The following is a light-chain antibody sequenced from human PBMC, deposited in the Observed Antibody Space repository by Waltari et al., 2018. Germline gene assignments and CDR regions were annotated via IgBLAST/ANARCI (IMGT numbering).Light chain of an antibody. CDR2: DVS. J-gene: IGLJ2*01. V-gene: IGLV2-14*03. Sequence: QSALTQPASVSGSPGQSITIPCTGTSSDVGGYNSVSWYQDHPSQAPKVTIYDVSERPSGISERFSGSKSGNTASLTISGLQAEDEADYYCSSQSSDNVVLFGGGTKLTVL. CDR3: SSQSSDNVVL. CDR1: SSDVGGYNS.